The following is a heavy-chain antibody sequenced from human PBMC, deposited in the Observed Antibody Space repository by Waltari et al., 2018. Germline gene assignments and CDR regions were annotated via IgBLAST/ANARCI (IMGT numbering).Heavy chain of an antibody. V-gene: IGHV3-23*04. J-gene: IGHJ4*02. Sequence: EVQLVESGGGLVQPGGSLRLSCAASGFTFSSYAMSWVRQATGKGLEWVSAISGSGGSTYYADSVKGRFTISRDNSKNTLYLQMNSLRAEDTAVYYCAKDPPDIVATWEPAGIDYWGQGTLVTVSS. CDR1: GFTFSSYA. CDR3: AKDPPDIVATWEPAGIDY. CDR2: ISGSGGST. D-gene: IGHD5-12*01.